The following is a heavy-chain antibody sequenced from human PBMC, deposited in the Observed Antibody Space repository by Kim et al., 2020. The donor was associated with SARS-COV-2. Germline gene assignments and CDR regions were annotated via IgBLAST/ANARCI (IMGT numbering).Heavy chain of an antibody. CDR1: GFTFNNFG. CDR2: ISYDGSKK. J-gene: IGHJ6*02. CDR3: AKDKSIFMITFWGESGGMDV. D-gene: IGHD3-16*01. Sequence: GGSLRLSCAGSGFTFNNFGMHWVRQAPGNGLEWVSLISYDGSKKYYADSLKGRFTISRDSSKNTLYLQMNSLRPDDTAVYFCAKDKSIFMITFWGESGGMDVWGQGTTVTVSS. V-gene: IGHV3-30*18.